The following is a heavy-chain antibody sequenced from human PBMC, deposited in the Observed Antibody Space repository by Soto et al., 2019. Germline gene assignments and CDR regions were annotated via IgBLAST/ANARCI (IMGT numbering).Heavy chain of an antibody. CDR1: GYTFSTYG. V-gene: IGHV1-18*01. CDR2: ISAYNGNT. CDR3: ARPRNVGSNWFDP. Sequence: QVQLVQSGAEVKKPGASVKVSCKASGYTFSTYGISWVRQAPGQGLEWMGWISAYNGNTNYAQKLQGRVTMTTDTSTSTAYMDLRSLRSDDTAVYSWARPRNVGSNWFDPWGQGTLVTVSS. D-gene: IGHD4-4*01. J-gene: IGHJ5*02.